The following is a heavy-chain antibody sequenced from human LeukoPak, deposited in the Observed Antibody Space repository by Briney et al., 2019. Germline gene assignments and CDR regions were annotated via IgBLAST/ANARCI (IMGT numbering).Heavy chain of an antibody. CDR3: ARGEEMATILEIYGDAFDI. CDR1: GFALSSYS. D-gene: IGHD5-24*01. CDR2: ILYDGNKK. V-gene: IGHV3-30*04. Sequence: PGTSLSLSCASSGFALSSYSLHWVRQAPGKGLEWVASILYDGNKKYYADSVKGRFTISRDNSNNTLFLQMHSLRAEDTAVYYCARGEEMATILEIYGDAFDIWGQGTMVTVSS. J-gene: IGHJ3*02.